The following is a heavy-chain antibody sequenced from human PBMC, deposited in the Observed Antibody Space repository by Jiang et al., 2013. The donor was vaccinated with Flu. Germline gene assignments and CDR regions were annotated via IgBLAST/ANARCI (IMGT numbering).Heavy chain of an antibody. Sequence: MHWVRQAPGQGLEWMGWINPNSGGTNYAQKFQGRVTMTRDTSISTAYMELSRLRSDDTAVYYCARDLLTGDFYYYGMDVWGQGTTVTVSS. CDR3: ARDLLTGDFYYYGMDV. D-gene: IGHD7-27*01. V-gene: IGHV1-2*02. CDR2: INPNSGGT. J-gene: IGHJ6*02.